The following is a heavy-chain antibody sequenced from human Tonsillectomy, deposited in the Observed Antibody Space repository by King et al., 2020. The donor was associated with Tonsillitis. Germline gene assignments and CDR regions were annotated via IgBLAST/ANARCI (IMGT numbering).Heavy chain of an antibody. D-gene: IGHD3-10*01. J-gene: IGHJ6*02. V-gene: IGHV5-51*01. CDR2: IYPGDSDI. CDR3: AAGSGSYYQAICAMGV. Sequence: VQLVESGAEVKKPGESLKISCKGSGYSFTSYWIGWVRQMPGKGLEWMGIIYPGDSDIRYSPSFQGQVTISADKSISTAYLQWSSLKASDTAMYYCAAGSGSYYQAICAMGVWGQGTRVSVAS. CDR1: GYSFTSYW.